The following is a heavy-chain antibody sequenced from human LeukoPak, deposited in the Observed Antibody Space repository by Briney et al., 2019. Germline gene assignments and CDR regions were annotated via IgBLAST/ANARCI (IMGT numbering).Heavy chain of an antibody. CDR3: ARCPFIKGSGAFDI. D-gene: IGHD3-16*02. V-gene: IGHV3-66*02. Sequence: PGGSLRLSCAASGFTVSSNYMSWFRQAPGKGLEWVSVIYSGGSTYYADSVKGRFTISRDNSKNTLYLQMNSLRAEDTAVYYCARCPFIKGSGAFDIWGQGTMVTVSS. J-gene: IGHJ3*02. CDR2: IYSGGST. CDR1: GFTVSSNY.